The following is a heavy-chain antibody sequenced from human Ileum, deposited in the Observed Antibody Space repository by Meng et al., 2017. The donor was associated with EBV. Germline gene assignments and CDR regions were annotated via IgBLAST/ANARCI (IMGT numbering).Heavy chain of an antibody. J-gene: IGHJ4*02. CDR2: IYWDDDK. CDR3: ARRSFAAGSPDY. D-gene: IGHD3-10*01. V-gene: IGHV2-5*02. Sequence: QLPLKESGPTLVKPTQTLTLTCTLSGFSLNTGGMAVSWIRQPPGKALEWLALIYWDDDKRYSPSLKTRLTITKDTSKNQVVLTMTNMDPVDTATYYCARRSFAAGSPDYWGQGTLVTVSS. CDR1: GFSLNTGGMA.